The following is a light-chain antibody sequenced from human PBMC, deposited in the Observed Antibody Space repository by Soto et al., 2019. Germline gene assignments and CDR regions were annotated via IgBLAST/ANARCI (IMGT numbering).Light chain of an antibody. CDR2: EVN. V-gene: IGLV2-8*01. J-gene: IGLJ1*01. CDR3: SSYGARSV. CDR1: SGDVGGYNY. Sequence: QSVLTQPPSASGALGQSVAICCTGTSGDVGGYNYVSWYQQHPGKAPKLLIYEVNKRPSRVPDRFSGSKSGNTPSLTVSGVQAEDEADYYCSSYGARSVFXTGPTVNVL.